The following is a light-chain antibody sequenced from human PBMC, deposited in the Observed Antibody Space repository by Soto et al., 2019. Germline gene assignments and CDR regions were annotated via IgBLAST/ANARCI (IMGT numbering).Light chain of an antibody. Sequence: EIVLTQSPATLSLSPGERATLSCRASQSVSTYLAWYQQKPGQAPRLLIYDASNRAAGIPARFSGSGSGTVFTLTISSLEPEEFAVYYCQHRSNWPLTFGGGTKVEIK. J-gene: IGKJ4*01. CDR3: QHRSNWPLT. V-gene: IGKV3-11*01. CDR2: DAS. CDR1: QSVSTY.